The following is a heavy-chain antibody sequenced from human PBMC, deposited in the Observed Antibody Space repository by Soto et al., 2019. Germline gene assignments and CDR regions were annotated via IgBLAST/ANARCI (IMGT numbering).Heavy chain of an antibody. D-gene: IGHD4-17*01. V-gene: IGHV3-23*01. CDR2: IGANGGGT. CDR3: AREPNGDYLGAFDF. Sequence: EVQLLEPGGGLVQPGGSLRLSCAASGFTFSSFFMSWVRQAPGKGLDWVSGIGANGGGTYYADSVKGRFIISRDNSKNTLYLQMNSRRAEDSAVYYCAREPNGDYLGAFDFWGQKTMVTVSS. J-gene: IGHJ3*01. CDR1: GFTFSSFF.